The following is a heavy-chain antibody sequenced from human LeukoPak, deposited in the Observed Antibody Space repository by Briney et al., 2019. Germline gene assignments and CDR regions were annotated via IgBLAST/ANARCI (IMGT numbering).Heavy chain of an antibody. Sequence: GGSLRLSCAASGFTFSSYGMHWVRQAPGKGLEWVAVISYDGSNKYYADSVKGRFTISRDNSKNTLYLQMNSLRAEDTAVYYCAKELVDGSGSKKFGDPWGQGTLVTVSS. CDR1: GFTFSSYG. V-gene: IGHV3-30*18. J-gene: IGHJ5*02. CDR3: AKELVDGSGSKKFGDP. CDR2: ISYDGSNK. D-gene: IGHD3-10*01.